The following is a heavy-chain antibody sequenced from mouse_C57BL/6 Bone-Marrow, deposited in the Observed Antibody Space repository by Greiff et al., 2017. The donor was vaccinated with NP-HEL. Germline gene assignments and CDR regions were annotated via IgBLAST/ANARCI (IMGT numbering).Heavy chain of an antibody. CDR3: ARDAGFYYAMDY. CDR1: GFTFSDFY. CDR2: SRNKANDYTT. Sequence: EVKLMESGGGLVQSGRSLRLSCATSGFTFSDFYMEWVRQAQGKGLEWIAASRNKANDYTTEYSASVKGRFIVSRDTSQSILYLQMNALRAEDTASYYCARDAGFYYAMDYWGQGTSVTVSS. V-gene: IGHV7-1*01. J-gene: IGHJ4*01.